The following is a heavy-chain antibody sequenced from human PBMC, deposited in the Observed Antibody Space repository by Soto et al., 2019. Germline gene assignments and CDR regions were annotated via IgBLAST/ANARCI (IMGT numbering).Heavy chain of an antibody. CDR1: GFTFSSYG. CDR3: AKTKTGNFDY. Sequence: GGSLRLSCAASGFTFSSYGMHWVRQAPGKGLEWVAVISYDGSNKYYADSVKGRFTISRDNSKNTLYLQMNSLRAEDTAVYYCAKTKTGNFDYWAQGTLVTVSS. J-gene: IGHJ4*02. D-gene: IGHD1-1*01. CDR2: ISYDGSNK. V-gene: IGHV3-30*18.